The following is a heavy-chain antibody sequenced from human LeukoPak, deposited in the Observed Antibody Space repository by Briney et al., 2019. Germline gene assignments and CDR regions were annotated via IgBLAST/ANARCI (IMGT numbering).Heavy chain of an antibody. V-gene: IGHV3-23*01. CDR1: GFTFSSYA. D-gene: IGHD3-22*01. J-gene: IGHJ4*02. Sequence: PGGSLRLSCAASGFTFSSYAMSWVRQAPGKGLDWVSGISASGGSTYYAGSVKGRFTISRDNSKNTLYLQMNSLRAEDTAIYYCAKETHSGYSCADYWGQGTLVTVSS. CDR2: ISASGGST. CDR3: AKETHSGYSCADY.